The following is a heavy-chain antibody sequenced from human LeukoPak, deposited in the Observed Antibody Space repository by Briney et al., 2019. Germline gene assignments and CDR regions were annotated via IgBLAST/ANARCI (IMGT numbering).Heavy chain of an antibody. Sequence: ASVKVSCKASGYTFTGYYMHWVRQAPGQGLEWMGWINPNSGGTNYAQKFQGRVTMTRDMSISTAYMELSRLRSDDTAVYYCARGPLMYSGSYRGDYWGQGTLVTVSS. CDR3: ARGPLMYSGSYRGDY. CDR2: INPNSGGT. CDR1: GYTFTGYY. V-gene: IGHV1-2*02. J-gene: IGHJ4*02. D-gene: IGHD1-26*01.